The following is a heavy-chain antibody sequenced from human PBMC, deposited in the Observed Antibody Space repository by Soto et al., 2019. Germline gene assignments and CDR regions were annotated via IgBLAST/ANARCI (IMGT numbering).Heavy chain of an antibody. Sequence: TLXNPTQPLRVTCTFSRCSLPTSGVGVGWIRQPPGKAPEWLALIYWNDGKLYRPSLQSRLTITKDTSKNQVVLTLTNMDPVDTATYYCAHSLGSRGSFDDWGQGSLVTVSS. V-gene: IGHV2-5*01. CDR2: IYWNDGK. CDR1: RCSLPTSGVG. D-gene: IGHD6-25*01. J-gene: IGHJ4*02. CDR3: AHSLGSRGSFDD.